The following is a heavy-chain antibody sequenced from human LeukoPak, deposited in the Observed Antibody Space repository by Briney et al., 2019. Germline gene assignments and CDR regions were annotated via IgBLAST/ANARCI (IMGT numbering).Heavy chain of an antibody. CDR2: IYTTGST. J-gene: IGHJ5*02. Sequence: PSETLSLTCTVSGDSISSYYWSWIRQPAGKGLEWIGRIYTTGSTNYNPSLKSRITMSLDTSKNQFSLKLRSVTAADTAVYYCAREYGDYVVTWFDPRGQGTLVTVSS. D-gene: IGHD4-17*01. CDR1: GDSISSYY. V-gene: IGHV4-4*07. CDR3: AREYGDYVVTWFDP.